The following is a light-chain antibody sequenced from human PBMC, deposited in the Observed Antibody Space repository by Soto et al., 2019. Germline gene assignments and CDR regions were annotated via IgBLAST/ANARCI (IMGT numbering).Light chain of an antibody. CDR1: SSDVGGYNY. J-gene: IGLJ2*01. Sequence: QSALTQPASVSGSPGQSITISCTGTSSDVGGYNYVSWYQQHPGKAPKLMIYEVSNRPSGVSNRFSGSKSGNTASLTISGLQAEDEADYYCCSYTSISTGVLFGGGTQLTVL. CDR3: CSYTSISTGVL. V-gene: IGLV2-14*01. CDR2: EVS.